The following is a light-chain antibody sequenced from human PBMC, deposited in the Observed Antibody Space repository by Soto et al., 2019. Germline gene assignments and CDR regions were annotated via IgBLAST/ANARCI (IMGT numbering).Light chain of an antibody. CDR1: QYINTR. CDR3: QQYGGSPIT. J-gene: IGKJ5*01. CDR2: QTS. V-gene: IGKV3-20*01. Sequence: EIVLTQSPATLSSFPGDRVTLSCRASQYINTRLAWYQHRPGQAPRLLIYQTSIRAAGIPARFSASGSGTDFTLTISRLEPEDFAVYYCQQYGGSPITFGLGTRLEIK.